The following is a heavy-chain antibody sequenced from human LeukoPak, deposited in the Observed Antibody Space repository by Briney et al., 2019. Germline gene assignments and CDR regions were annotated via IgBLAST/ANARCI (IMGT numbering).Heavy chain of an antibody. D-gene: IGHD6-13*01. V-gene: IGHV1-46*01. CDR2: INPSGTIT. J-gene: IGHJ4*02. CDR1: GITFTSYY. Sequence: ASAKVSCKASGITFTSYYIHWVRQAPGRGLEWMGKINPSGTITTYAPKYQGRVTVTKDTSTNTVYMELSSLRSDDTAVYYCALIAPPHNWGQGTLVTVSS. CDR3: ALIAPPHN.